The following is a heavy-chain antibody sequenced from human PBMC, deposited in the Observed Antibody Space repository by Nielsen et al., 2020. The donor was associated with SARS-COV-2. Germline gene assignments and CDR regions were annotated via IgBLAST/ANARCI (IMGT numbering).Heavy chain of an antibody. D-gene: IGHD6-19*01. V-gene: IGHV4-34*01. CDR2: INHSGST. J-gene: IGHJ6*02. CDR3: AREVIAVAGSYYYYGMDV. Sequence: SETLSLTCAVYGGSFSGYYWSWIRHPPRKGLEWIGEINHSGSTNYNPSLKSRVTISVDTSKNQFSLKLSSVTAADTAVYYCAREVIAVAGSYYYYGMDVWGQGTTVTVSS. CDR1: GGSFSGYY.